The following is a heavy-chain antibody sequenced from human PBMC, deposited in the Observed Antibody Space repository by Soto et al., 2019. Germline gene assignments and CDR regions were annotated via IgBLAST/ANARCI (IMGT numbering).Heavy chain of an antibody. CDR3: ARDYHYGSGSYSHYYYYMDV. V-gene: IGHV3-23*01. D-gene: IGHD3-10*01. CDR1: GFTFSSYA. J-gene: IGHJ6*03. CDR2: ISFSGNNT. Sequence: GGSLRLSCAASGFTFSSYAMSWVRQAPGKGLEWVSAISFSGNNTYYVDSVKGRFNISRDNSKKTLYLQMNSLRAEDMAVCYCARDYHYGSGSYSHYYYYMDVWGKGTTVTVSS.